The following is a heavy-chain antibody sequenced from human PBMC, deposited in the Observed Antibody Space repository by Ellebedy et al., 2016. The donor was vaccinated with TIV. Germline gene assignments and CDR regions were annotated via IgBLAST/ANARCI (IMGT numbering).Heavy chain of an antibody. CDR1: GFTFSNAW. CDR2: IKSKTDGGTT. J-gene: IGHJ4*02. CDR3: TTEPITIFGVVIPPFVDY. Sequence: GESLKISXAASGFTFSNAWMSWVRQAPGKGLEWVGRIKSKTDGGTTDYAAPVKGRFTISRDDSKNTLYLQMNSLKTEDTAVYYCTTEPITIFGVVIPPFVDYWGQGTLVTVSS. D-gene: IGHD3-3*01. V-gene: IGHV3-15*01.